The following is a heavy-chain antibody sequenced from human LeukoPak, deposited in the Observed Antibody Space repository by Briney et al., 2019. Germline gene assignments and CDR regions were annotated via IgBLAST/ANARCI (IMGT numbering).Heavy chain of an antibody. J-gene: IGHJ4*02. Sequence: SETLSLTCTVSGGSISSYYWGWIRQPPGKGLEWIGSIYHSGSTYYNPSLKSRVTISVDTSKNQFSLKLSSVTAADTAVYYCARLLYTYKTDYWGQGTLVTVSS. CDR1: GGSISSYY. V-gene: IGHV4-38-2*02. D-gene: IGHD3-10*01. CDR2: IYHSGST. CDR3: ARLLYTYKTDY.